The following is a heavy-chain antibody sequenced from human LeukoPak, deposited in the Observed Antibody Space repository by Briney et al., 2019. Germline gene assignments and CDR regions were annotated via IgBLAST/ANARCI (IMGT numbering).Heavy chain of an antibody. Sequence: ASVKVSCKASGGTFSSYAISWVRQAPGQGLEWMGRIIPILGIANYAQKFQGRVTITADKSTSTAYVELSSLRSEDTAVYYCASASLGDFWSGYYGYWGQGTLVTVSS. D-gene: IGHD3-3*01. J-gene: IGHJ4*02. V-gene: IGHV1-69*04. CDR2: IIPILGIA. CDR1: GGTFSSYA. CDR3: ASASLGDFWSGYYGY.